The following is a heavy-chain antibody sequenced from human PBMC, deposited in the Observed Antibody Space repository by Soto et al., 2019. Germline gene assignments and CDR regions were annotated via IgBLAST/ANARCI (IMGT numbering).Heavy chain of an antibody. J-gene: IGHJ4*02. Sequence: QVQLQESGPGLVKPSQTLSLTCTVSGGSISSGDYYWSWIRQPPGKGLEWIGYIYYSGSTYYNPSLKSRVTISVDTSKNQFSLKLSSVTAADTAVYYCARADYDILTGAGDFDYWGQGTLVTVSS. CDR1: GGSISSGDYY. V-gene: IGHV4-30-4*01. D-gene: IGHD3-9*01. CDR3: ARADYDILTGAGDFDY. CDR2: IYYSGST.